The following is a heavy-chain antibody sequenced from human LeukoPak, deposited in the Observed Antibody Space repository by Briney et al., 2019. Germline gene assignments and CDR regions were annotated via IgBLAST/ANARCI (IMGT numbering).Heavy chain of an antibody. CDR1: GFTFDDYA. D-gene: IGHD5-12*01. CDR2: ISWNSGSI. Sequence: PGRSLRLSCAASGFTFDDYAMHWVRQAPGKGLEWVSGISWNSGSIGYADSVKGRFTISRDNPKNTLYLQMNSLRAEDTAVYYCATISGNFDYFDYWGQGTLVTVSS. V-gene: IGHV3-9*01. J-gene: IGHJ4*02. CDR3: ATISGNFDYFDY.